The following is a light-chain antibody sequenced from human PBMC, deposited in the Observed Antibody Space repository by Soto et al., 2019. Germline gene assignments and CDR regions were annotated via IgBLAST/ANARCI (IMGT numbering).Light chain of an antibody. CDR2: GAS. CDR3: QQYGSSPWT. J-gene: IGKJ1*01. V-gene: IGKV3-20*01. CDR1: QSVSSSY. Sequence: EIVLTQSPGTRSLSPGERATVSCRASQSVSSSYLAWYQQKPGQAPRLLIYGASSRATGIPDRFSGSGSGTDFTLTISRLEPEDFAVYYCQQYGSSPWTFGQGTKVDIK.